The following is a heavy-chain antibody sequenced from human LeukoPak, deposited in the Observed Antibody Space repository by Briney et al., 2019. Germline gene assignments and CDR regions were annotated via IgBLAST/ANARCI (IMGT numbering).Heavy chain of an antibody. J-gene: IGHJ3*02. D-gene: IGHD3-22*01. CDR3: ASLKNYYDSSGYLVTDAFDI. Sequence: ASVKVSCTASGFIFRSYGITWVRQAPGQGLEWMGWISTYNGNTKYSQKLQGRVTMTTDKSTSTAYMELKSLKSDDTAVYYCASLKNYYDSSGYLVTDAFDIWGQGTMVTVSS. CDR2: ISTYNGNT. V-gene: IGHV1-18*01. CDR1: GFIFRSYG.